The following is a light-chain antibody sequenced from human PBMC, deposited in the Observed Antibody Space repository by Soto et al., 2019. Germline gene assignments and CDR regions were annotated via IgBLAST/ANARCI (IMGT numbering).Light chain of an antibody. CDR2: DNN. Sequence: QSVLTQPPSVSAAPGQRVTISCSGSTSDMGNNYVSWYQQLPGTAPKLLIYDNNERPSGIPDRFSGSKSGTSATLGITGLQTGDEADYYCGTWDSSLRGGVFGSGTKLAVL. CDR1: TSDMGNNY. V-gene: IGLV1-51*01. CDR3: GTWDSSLRGGV. J-gene: IGLJ1*01.